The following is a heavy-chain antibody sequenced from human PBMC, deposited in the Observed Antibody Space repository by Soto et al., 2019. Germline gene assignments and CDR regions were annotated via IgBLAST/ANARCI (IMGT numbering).Heavy chain of an antibody. Sequence: KPGGSLRLSCAASGFTFSNAWMSWVRQAPGKGLEWVGRIKSKTDGGTTDYAAPVKGRFTISRDDSKNTLYLQMNSLKTEDTAVYYCTTGIQLSPTFDYWGQGTLVTVSS. J-gene: IGHJ4*02. CDR2: IKSKTDGGTT. V-gene: IGHV3-15*01. CDR1: GFTFSNAW. D-gene: IGHD5-18*01. CDR3: TTGIQLSPTFDY.